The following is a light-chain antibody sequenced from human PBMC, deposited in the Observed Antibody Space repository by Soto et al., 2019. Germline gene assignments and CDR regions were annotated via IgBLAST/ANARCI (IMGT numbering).Light chain of an antibody. CDR1: QSISSY. Sequence: DIQMTQSPSSLSASVGDRVTITCRASQSISSYLNWYQQKPGKAPKLLIYAASSLQSGVPSRFSGSGSGTVFTPTIRSLQPKDFATYYCQQGYSPPPRGFLFGPGTKVDIK. J-gene: IGKJ3*01. CDR2: AAS. V-gene: IGKV1-39*01. CDR3: QQGYSPPPRGFL.